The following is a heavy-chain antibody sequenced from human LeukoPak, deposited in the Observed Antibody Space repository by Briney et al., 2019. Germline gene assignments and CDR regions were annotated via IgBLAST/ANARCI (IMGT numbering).Heavy chain of an antibody. CDR1: GFTFSSYS. D-gene: IGHD4-17*01. Sequence: GGPLRLPCAASGFTFSSYSMNWVRQAPGKGLEWVSSISSSSSYKYYADSVKGRFTISRDNAKNSLYLQMNSLRAEDTAVYYCARGGYGDLDYWGQGTLVTVSS. J-gene: IGHJ4*02. CDR2: ISSSSSYK. V-gene: IGHV3-21*01. CDR3: ARGGYGDLDY.